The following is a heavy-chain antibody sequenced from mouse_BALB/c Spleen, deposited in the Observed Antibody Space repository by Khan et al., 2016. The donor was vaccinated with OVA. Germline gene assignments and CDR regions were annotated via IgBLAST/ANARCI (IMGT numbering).Heavy chain of an antibody. D-gene: IGHD2-12*01. V-gene: IGHV1S81*02. CDR3: TRSGYSSFAY. CDR2: INPNNGDS. J-gene: IGHJ3*01. Sequence: VKLQESGAELVKTGASVKLSCKASGYTFSSYYLYWVKQRPGQGLEWIGEINPNNGDSNFNEKFKSKATLTVDKFHYTAYMQLSRLKSEDSAVYSCTRSGYSSFAYWGQGTLVTVSA. CDR1: GYTFSSYY.